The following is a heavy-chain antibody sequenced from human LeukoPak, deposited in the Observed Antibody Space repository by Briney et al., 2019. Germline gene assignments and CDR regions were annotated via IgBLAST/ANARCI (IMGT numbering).Heavy chain of an antibody. CDR3: ARVGVGYFDSSDYYRPDAFDI. D-gene: IGHD3-22*01. CDR2: IYYSGST. J-gene: IGHJ3*02. V-gene: IGHV4-59*01. CDR1: GDSISSYY. Sequence: SETLSLTCTVSGDSISSYYWSWIRQPPGKGLEWIGYIYYSGSTNYNPSLMSRVTISVDTSTNQFSLKLSSVTAADTAVYYCARVGVGYFDSSDYYRPDAFDIWGQGTMVTVSS.